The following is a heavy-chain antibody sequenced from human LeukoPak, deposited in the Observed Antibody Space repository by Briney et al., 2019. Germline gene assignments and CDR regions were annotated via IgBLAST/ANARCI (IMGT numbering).Heavy chain of an antibody. J-gene: IGHJ3*02. CDR2: VSKDGGNK. D-gene: IGHD3-22*01. CDR1: GFTFSRYA. CDR3: TRDNYYDSSDKPLTAFDI. V-gene: IGHV3-30-3*01. Sequence: GRSLRLSCAASGFTFSRYAMHWVRQAPGKGLELVALVSKDGGNKYYADSVKGRFSISRDNSKNTLYLQMNSLRAEDTAVYYCTRDNYYDSSDKPLTAFDIWGQGTMVTVSS.